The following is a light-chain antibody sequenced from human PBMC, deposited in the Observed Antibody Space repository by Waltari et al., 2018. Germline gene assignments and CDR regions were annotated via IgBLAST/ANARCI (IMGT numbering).Light chain of an antibody. CDR2: KAS. J-gene: IGKJ2*01. CDR3: QQYNTYPYT. Sequence: DVQLTQSPSTLSASVGDRVAITCRASHSISGRLAWYHQKPGKAPKLLISKASSLESGVPSRFSGSESGTVFTLTISSLQPDDFATYWCQQYNTYPYTFGQGTTL. V-gene: IGKV1-5*03. CDR1: HSISGR.